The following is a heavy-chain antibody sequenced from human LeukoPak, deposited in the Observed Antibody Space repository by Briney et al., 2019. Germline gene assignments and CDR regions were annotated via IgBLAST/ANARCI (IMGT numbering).Heavy chain of an antibody. D-gene: IGHD3-16*01. Sequence: PGGSLRLSCAASGFTFSSYAMSWVRQAPGKGLEWVSAISGSGGSTYYADSVRGRFTISRDDSKNTLYLQMNSLTAEDTAVYYCARERFGAYPEHWGQGTLVTVSS. CDR1: GFTFSSYA. V-gene: IGHV3-23*01. J-gene: IGHJ1*01. CDR2: ISGSGGST. CDR3: ARERFGAYPEH.